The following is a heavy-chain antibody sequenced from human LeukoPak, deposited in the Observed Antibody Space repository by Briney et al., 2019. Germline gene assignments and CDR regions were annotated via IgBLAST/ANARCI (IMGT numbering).Heavy chain of an antibody. D-gene: IGHD2-2*01. CDR1: GGSISSSSYY. CDR2: ICYSGST. V-gene: IGHV4-39*01. CDR3: ARHLGYCSSTSCHYYFDY. J-gene: IGHJ4*02. Sequence: SETLSLTCTVSGGSISSSSYYWGWIRQPPGKGLEWIGSICYSGSTYYNPSLKSRVTISVDTSKNQFSLKLSSVTAADTAVYYCARHLGYCSSTSCHYYFDYWGQGTLVTVSS.